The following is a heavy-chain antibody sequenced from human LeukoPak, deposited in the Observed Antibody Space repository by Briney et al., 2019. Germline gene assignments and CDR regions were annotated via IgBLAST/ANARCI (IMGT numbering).Heavy chain of an antibody. V-gene: IGHV3-53*01. J-gene: IGHJ4*02. CDR2: IYSDNT. CDR3: AKGDPGGGSYYFDY. Sequence: PGGSLRLSCTVSGFTVSSNSMSWVRQAPGKGLEWVSFIYSDNTHYSDSVKGRFTISRDNSKNTLYLQMNSLRAEGTAVYYCAKGDPGGGSYYFDYWGQGTLVTVSS. CDR1: GFTVSSNS. D-gene: IGHD3-16*01.